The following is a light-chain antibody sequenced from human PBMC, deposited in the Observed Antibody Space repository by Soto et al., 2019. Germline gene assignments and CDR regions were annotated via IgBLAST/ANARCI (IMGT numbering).Light chain of an antibody. J-gene: IGLJ1*01. CDR3: CSYAGGNTYV. Sequence: QSALTQPASVSGSPGQSITISCTGTSSDIKRYNLVSWYQQHPGKAPKLMIYEGSKRPSGVSNRFSGSKSGNTASLTISGLQPEDEADYYCCSYAGGNTYVFGTGTKVTVL. CDR2: EGS. CDR1: SSDIKRYNL. V-gene: IGLV2-23*01.